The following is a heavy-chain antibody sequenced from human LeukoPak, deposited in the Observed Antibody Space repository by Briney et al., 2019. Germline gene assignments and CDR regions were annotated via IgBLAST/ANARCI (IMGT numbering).Heavy chain of an antibody. J-gene: IGHJ2*01. Sequence: PSETLSLTCTGNGGSISSYFWSWIRQPAGKGLEWIGRIYTSGSTNYNPSLKSRVTMSVDTSKNQFSLKLSSVTAADTAVYYCARYEQQLVGCLDLWGRGTLVTVSS. CDR2: IYTSGST. D-gene: IGHD6-13*01. CDR1: GGSISSYF. CDR3: ARYEQQLVGCLDL. V-gene: IGHV4-59*10.